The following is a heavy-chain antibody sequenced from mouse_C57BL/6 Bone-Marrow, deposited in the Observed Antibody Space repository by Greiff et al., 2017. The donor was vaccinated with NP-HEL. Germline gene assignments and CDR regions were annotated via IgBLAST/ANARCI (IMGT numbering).Heavy chain of an antibody. D-gene: IGHD2-4*01. V-gene: IGHV5-12*01. Sequence: EVKVVESGGGLVQPGGSLKLSCAASGFTFSDYYMYWVRQTPEKRLEWVAYISNGGGSTYYPDTVKGRFTISRDNAKNTLYLQMSRLKSEDTAMYYCARQGVYYDYDWFAYWGQGTLVTVSA. J-gene: IGHJ3*01. CDR1: GFTFSDYY. CDR3: ARQGVYYDYDWFAY. CDR2: ISNGGGST.